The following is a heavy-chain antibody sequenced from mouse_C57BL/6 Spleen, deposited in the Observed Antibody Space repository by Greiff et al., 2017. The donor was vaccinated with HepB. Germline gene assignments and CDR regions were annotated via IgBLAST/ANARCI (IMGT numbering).Heavy chain of an antibody. CDR3: AGGDGNYEYFDV. V-gene: IGHV1-50*01. D-gene: IGHD2-1*01. Sequence: QVQLQQPGAELVKPGASVKLSCKASGYTFTSYWMQWVKQRPGQGLEWIGEIDPSDSYTNYNPKFKGKATLTVDTSSSTAYVQLSSLTSEDSAVYFWAGGDGNYEYFDVWGTGTTVTVSS. J-gene: IGHJ1*03. CDR2: IDPSDSYT. CDR1: GYTFTSYW.